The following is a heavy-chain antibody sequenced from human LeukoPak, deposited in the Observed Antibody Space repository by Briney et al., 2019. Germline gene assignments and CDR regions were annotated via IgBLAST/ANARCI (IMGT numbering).Heavy chain of an antibody. CDR1: GGSISSSSYY. V-gene: IGHV4-39*01. D-gene: IGHD1-26*01. Sequence: SETLSLTCTVSGGSISSSSYYWGWIRQPPGKGLEWIGSIYYSGSTYYNPSLKSRVTISVDTSKNQFSLELSSVTAADTAVYYCARLESGSYSGHADYWGQGTLVTVSS. CDR3: ARLESGSYSGHADY. J-gene: IGHJ4*02. CDR2: IYYSGST.